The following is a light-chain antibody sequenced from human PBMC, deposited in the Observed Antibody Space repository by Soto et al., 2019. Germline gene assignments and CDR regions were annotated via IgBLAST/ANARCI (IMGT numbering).Light chain of an antibody. Sequence: DIPMTQSPSTVSASVGDRVTITCRASQSISSWLAWYQQKPGKAPKLLIYAASSLRSGVPSRFSGSGSGTDFTLIITSLQPEDFATYYCQQSYSPPKTFGQGTKVEIK. CDR3: QQSYSPPKT. CDR2: AAS. J-gene: IGKJ1*01. CDR1: QSISSW. V-gene: IGKV1-39*01.